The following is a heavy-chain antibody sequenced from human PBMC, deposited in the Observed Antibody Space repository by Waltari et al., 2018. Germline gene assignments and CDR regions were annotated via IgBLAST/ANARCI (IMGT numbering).Heavy chain of an antibody. CDR3: ARDEDAFDI. Sequence: QVQLQQSGPRLVKPSPTLSLTCAISGASVSSNSATWNWIRQSPSRGLVWLGRTYYRSKWYHEYAVSVKGRITINPDTSKNQFSLLLNSVIPEDTALYYCARDEDAFDIWGQGTMVTVSS. CDR1: GASVSSNSAT. V-gene: IGHV6-1*01. J-gene: IGHJ3*02. CDR2: TYYRSKWYH.